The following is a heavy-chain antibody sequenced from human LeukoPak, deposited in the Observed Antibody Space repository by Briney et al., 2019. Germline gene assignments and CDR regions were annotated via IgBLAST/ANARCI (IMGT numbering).Heavy chain of an antibody. Sequence: SVKVSCRASGGTFSSYAISWVRQAPGQGPEWMGGIIPIFGTANYAQKFQGRVTITADESTSTAYMELSSLRSEDTAVYYCARGGSSSWYGYYYYYMDVWGKGTTVTISS. CDR1: GGTFSSYA. J-gene: IGHJ6*03. CDR3: ARGGSSSWYGYYYYYMDV. V-gene: IGHV1-69*13. D-gene: IGHD6-13*01. CDR2: IIPIFGTA.